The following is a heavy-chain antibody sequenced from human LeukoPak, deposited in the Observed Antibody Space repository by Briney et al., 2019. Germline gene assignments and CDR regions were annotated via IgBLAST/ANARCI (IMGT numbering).Heavy chain of an antibody. CDR1: GFTFSRYW. Sequence: GGSLRLSCAASGFTFSRYWMHWVRQAPGKGLVWVSRINSDGSLTDYADPVKGRLTISRDNAENTLYLQMNSLKAEDTAVYYCVRLLDLDYWGQGTLVTVSS. CDR2: INSDGSLT. J-gene: IGHJ4*02. CDR3: VRLLDLDY. V-gene: IGHV3-74*01. D-gene: IGHD3-10*01.